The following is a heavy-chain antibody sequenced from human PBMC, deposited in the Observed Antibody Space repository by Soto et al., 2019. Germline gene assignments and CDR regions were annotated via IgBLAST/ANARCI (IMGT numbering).Heavy chain of an antibody. J-gene: IGHJ4*02. V-gene: IGHV4-59*01. CDR1: GDSISSYY. CDR3: ARGDYGDQAFDY. CDR2: IYYSGST. D-gene: IGHD4-17*01. Sequence: QVLLQESGPGLVKPSETLSLTCSVSGDSISSYYWSWIRQPPGKGLEWIGYIYYSGSTNYNPALKSRVTISVHTSKSQFSLRLSSVTAADTAMYYCARGDYGDQAFDYWGQGTLVTVSS.